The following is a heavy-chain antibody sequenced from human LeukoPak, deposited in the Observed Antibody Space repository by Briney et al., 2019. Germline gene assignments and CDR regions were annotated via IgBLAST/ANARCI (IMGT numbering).Heavy chain of an antibody. Sequence: PGRSLRLSCTASGFTLGDYALSWVRQAPGKGLEWVGFIRSKAYGGTTEFAASVKGRFTISGDDSKRIAYLQMNSLKTEDTAVYYCTRERDYYDGSGLDYWGQGTLVTVSS. CDR3: TRERDYYDGSGLDY. CDR2: IRSKAYGGTT. V-gene: IGHV3-49*04. CDR1: GFTLGDYA. D-gene: IGHD3-22*01. J-gene: IGHJ4*02.